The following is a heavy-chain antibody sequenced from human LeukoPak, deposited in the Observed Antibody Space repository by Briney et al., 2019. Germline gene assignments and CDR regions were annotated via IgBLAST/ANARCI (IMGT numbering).Heavy chain of an antibody. CDR3: AKGMTTGPRSVYHYMDV. J-gene: IGHJ6*03. CDR2: LWYDGSNE. V-gene: IGHV3-33*06. Sequence: GGSLRLSCVASGFTFRSYGMHWVRQAPGKGLEWLSLLWYDGSNEYYADSVKGRFTISRDNSKNTLYLQMDSLRAEDTAVYYCAKGMTTGPRSVYHYMDVWGKGTTVTVSS. D-gene: IGHD4-17*01. CDR1: GFTFRSYG.